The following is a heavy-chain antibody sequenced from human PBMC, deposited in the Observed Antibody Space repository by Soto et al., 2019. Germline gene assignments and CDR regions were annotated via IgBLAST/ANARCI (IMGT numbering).Heavy chain of an antibody. CDR1: GLSFSDYA. CDR3: ASSFYTSSWTTYFFHY. V-gene: IGHV3-23*01. J-gene: IGHJ4*02. Sequence: GGSLRLSCAASGLSFSDYAMNWVRQAPGKGLEWVSGIGGSGGGIYYADAVKGRFTISGDNPKKTLSLQMNNLRAEDSAVYYCASSFYTSSWTTYFFHYWGQGALVTVSS. D-gene: IGHD6-13*01. CDR2: IGGSGGGI.